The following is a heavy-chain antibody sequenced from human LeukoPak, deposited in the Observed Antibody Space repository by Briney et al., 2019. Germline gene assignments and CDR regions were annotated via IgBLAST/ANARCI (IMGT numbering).Heavy chain of an antibody. D-gene: IGHD5-18*01. CDR1: GFTFSSFA. CDR2: IFPTSREI. J-gene: IGHJ4*02. Sequence: PGGSLRLSCAASGFTFSSFAMIWVRQPPGKGLEWVSSIFPTSREIHYADSVRGRFTISRENSKSTLSLQMNSLRAEDTAIYYCATYRQVMLPFESWGQGTLVTVSS. V-gene: IGHV3-23*01. CDR3: ATYRQVMLPFES.